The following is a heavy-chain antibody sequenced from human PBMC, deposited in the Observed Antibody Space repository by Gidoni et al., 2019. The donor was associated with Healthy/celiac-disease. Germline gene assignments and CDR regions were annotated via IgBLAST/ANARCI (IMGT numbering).Heavy chain of an antibody. CDR1: GGSISSSSYY. J-gene: IGHJ3*02. CDR3: ARLPYDSSGYYYAFDI. D-gene: IGHD3-22*01. Sequence: QLQLQESGRGLVKPSETLSLTCTVSGGSISSSSYYWGWIRQPPGKGLEWIGSIYYSGSTYYNPSLKSRVTISVDTSKNQFSLKLSSVTAADTAVYYCARLPYDSSGYYYAFDIWGQGTMVTVSS. V-gene: IGHV4-39*01. CDR2: IYYSGST.